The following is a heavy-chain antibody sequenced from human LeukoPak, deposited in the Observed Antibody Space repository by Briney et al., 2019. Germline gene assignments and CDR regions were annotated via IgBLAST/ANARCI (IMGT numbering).Heavy chain of an antibody. CDR3: ARDENPNGGYVWWH. D-gene: IGHD3-16*01. CDR2: IYYSGST. CDR1: GGSITSYY. V-gene: IGHV4-59*01. Sequence: SETLSLTCTVSGGSITSYYWSWIRQPPGKGLEWIGYIYYSGSTNYNPSLKSRVTISIDTSRNQVSLKLSSVTAADTAVYYCARDENPNGGYVWWHWGQGTLVTVSS. J-gene: IGHJ4*02.